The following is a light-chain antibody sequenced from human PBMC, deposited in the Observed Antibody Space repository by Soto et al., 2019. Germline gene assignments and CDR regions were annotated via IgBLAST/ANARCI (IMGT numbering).Light chain of an antibody. J-gene: IGKJ5*01. CDR1: QSISSY. V-gene: IGKV1-39*01. CDR3: QQSYSTQIT. CDR2: AAS. Sequence: DIQMTQSPSSLSASVGDRVTITCRASQSISSYLNWYQQKPGKAPKLLIYAASSLQSGVPSRFSGSGSGTDFTLTISSLQPEDFATYYCQQSYSTQITFGQGTRLRL.